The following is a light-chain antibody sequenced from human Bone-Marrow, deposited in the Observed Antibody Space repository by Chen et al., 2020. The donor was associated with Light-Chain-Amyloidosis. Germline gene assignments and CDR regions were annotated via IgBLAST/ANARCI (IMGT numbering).Light chain of an antibody. CDR3: QSADSSGTYEVI. CDR1: NLGDKY. V-gene: IGLV3-1*01. J-gene: IGLJ2*01. CDR2: QDI. Sequence: SYELTQSPSVSVSPGQTASITCSGDNLGDKYACWYQQKPGQSPVLVIYQDIKRPSGIPERFSGSNSGTTATLTISGVQAEDEADYHCQSADSSGTYEVIFGGGTKLTVL.